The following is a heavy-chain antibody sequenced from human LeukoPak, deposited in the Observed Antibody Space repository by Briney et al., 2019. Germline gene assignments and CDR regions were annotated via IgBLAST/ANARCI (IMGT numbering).Heavy chain of an antibody. CDR2: IYYSGST. D-gene: IGHD6-13*01. J-gene: IGHJ4*02. Sequence: PSETLSLTCTVSGGSLSSYYWSWTRQPPGKALEWIGYIYYSGSTNYNPSLKSRVTISVDTSKDQFSLKLSSVTAADTAVYYCARLSPYPGVWASDYWGQRTLVTVSS. CDR1: GGSLSSYY. V-gene: IGHV4-59*08. CDR3: ARLSPYPGVWASDY.